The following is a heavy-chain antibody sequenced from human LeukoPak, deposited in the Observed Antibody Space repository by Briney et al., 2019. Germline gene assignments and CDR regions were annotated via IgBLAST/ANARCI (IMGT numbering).Heavy chain of an antibody. CDR3: ASPHRGSTAVEGRAFDI. Sequence: GGSQRLSCAASGFTVSSNYMSWVRQAPGKGLEWVSVIYSGGSTYYADSVKGRFTISRDNSKNTLYLQMNSLRAEDTAVYYCASPHRGSTAVEGRAFDIWGQGTMVTVSS. CDR1: GFTVSSNY. J-gene: IGHJ3*02. CDR2: IYSGGST. D-gene: IGHD4-23*01. V-gene: IGHV3-53*01.